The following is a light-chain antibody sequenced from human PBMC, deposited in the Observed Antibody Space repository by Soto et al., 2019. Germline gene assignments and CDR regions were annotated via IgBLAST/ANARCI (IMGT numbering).Light chain of an antibody. CDR2: DAS. CDR3: QERSNWPLP. Sequence: EIVLIQSPATLSLSPGEGATLSCRASQSVSNSLAWYQQNPGQAPRLLIYDASKRATGIPARFSGSGSGTDFSPPINSLRPEDFSGYYCQERSNWPLPFGGGTKVEIK. J-gene: IGKJ4*01. V-gene: IGKV3-11*01. CDR1: QSVSNS.